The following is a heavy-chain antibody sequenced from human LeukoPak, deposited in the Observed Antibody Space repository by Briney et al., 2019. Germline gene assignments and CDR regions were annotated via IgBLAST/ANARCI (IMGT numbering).Heavy chain of an antibody. J-gene: IGHJ3*02. Sequence: ASVKVSCKASGYSFSIYYIHWVRQAPGQGLEWMGWINPNSGGTNYAQKFQGRVTMTRDSSIDTASMELISLTFDDTAIYYCAREGTGDYNSRRSHGIDIWGQGTVVTVSS. V-gene: IGHV1-2*02. CDR2: INPNSGGT. D-gene: IGHD3-10*01. CDR3: AREGTGDYNSRRSHGIDI. CDR1: GYSFSIYY.